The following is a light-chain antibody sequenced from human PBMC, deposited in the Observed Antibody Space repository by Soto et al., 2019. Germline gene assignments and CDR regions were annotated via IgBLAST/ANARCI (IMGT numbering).Light chain of an antibody. CDR3: HQGHSTPYT. J-gene: IGKJ2*01. Sequence: DIQMTQSPYSLSASVGDSVTITCRASQNIRTYLNWYQQKPGRAPKLLIHSASALPSGVPSRFSGSGSGTEFTLTMSGLQPEDFATYYCHQGHSTPYTFGQGTKVEIK. CDR2: SAS. V-gene: IGKV1-39*01. CDR1: QNIRTY.